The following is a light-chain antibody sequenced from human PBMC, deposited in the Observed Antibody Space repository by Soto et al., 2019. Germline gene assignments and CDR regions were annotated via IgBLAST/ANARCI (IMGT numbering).Light chain of an antibody. CDR1: SSDVGGYNY. CDR2: EVY. V-gene: IGLV2-8*01. CDR3: SAYAGSSTWV. J-gene: IGLJ2*01. Sequence: QSALTQPASVSGSPGQSITISCTGTSSDVGGYNYVSWYQQYPGKAPKLMIYEVYKRHSGVPDRFSGSKSGNTASLTVSGLQPEDEADYDCSAYAGSSTWVFGGGTKVTVL.